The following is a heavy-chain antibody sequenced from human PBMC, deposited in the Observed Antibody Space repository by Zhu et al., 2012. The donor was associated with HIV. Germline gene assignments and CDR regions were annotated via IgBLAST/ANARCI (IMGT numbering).Heavy chain of an antibody. D-gene: IGHD3-3*02. CDR2: IYHSETT. V-gene: IGHV4-38-2*01. CDR3: ARHSWTATDYFDY. CDR1: GSSIISTYY. Sequence: QVQLQESGPGLVKPSETLSPTCAVSGSSIISTYYWGWIRQPPGKGLEWIGSIYHSETTYYNPSLKSRVTISIDTANNQFSLKLSSVTAADTAVYYCARHSWTATDYFDYWGQGTLVTVSS. J-gene: IGHJ4*02.